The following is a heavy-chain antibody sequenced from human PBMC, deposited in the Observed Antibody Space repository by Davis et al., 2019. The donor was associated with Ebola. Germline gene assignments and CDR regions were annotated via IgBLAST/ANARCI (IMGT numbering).Heavy chain of an antibody. Sequence: MPSETLSLTCTVSGGSISSSSYYWGWIRQPPGKGLEWIGSIYYSGSTYYNPSLKSRVTISVDTSKNQFSLKLSSVTAADTAVYYCARDREKRYYDSTGYDPWGQGTLVTVSS. D-gene: IGHD3-22*01. CDR3: ARDREKRYYDSTGYDP. CDR1: GGSISSSSYY. J-gene: IGHJ5*02. V-gene: IGHV4-39*07. CDR2: IYYSGST.